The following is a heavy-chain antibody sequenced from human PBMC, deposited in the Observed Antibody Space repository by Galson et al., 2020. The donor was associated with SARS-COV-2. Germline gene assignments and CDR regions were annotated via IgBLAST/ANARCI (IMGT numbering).Heavy chain of an antibody. CDR3: ARGGEYSSAWMYYFYGMDV. Sequence: ASVKVSCKASGFTFTSYDISWVRLATGQGLEWMGWMNPNSGNPAYAQKFQGRVTMTRNTSISTAYMELSSLTSEDTAVYYCARGGEYSSAWMYYFYGMDVWGHGTTVTVSS. V-gene: IGHV1-8*01. CDR2: MNPNSGNP. J-gene: IGHJ6*02. D-gene: IGHD6-6*01. CDR1: GFTFTSYD.